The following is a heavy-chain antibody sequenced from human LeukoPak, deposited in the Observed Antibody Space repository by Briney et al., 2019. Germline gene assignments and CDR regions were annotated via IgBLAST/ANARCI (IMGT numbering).Heavy chain of an antibody. D-gene: IGHD5-18*01. J-gene: IGHJ4*02. CDR1: GFRFGDHA. Sequence: GGALRLSFTSSGFRFGDHAMSWVRQAPGKGLGWVGFFRSKAYGCTTEYAASVKGRLTISRDDSKSIPYLQMNSLKTEDTAVYYCTRYVEFADTAMNFDYWGQGTLVTVSS. CDR2: FRSKAYGCTT. CDR3: TRYVEFADTAMNFDY. V-gene: IGHV3-49*04.